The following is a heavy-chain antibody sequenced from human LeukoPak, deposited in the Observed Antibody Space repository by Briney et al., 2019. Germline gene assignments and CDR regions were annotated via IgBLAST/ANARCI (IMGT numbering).Heavy chain of an antibody. V-gene: IGHV3-30-3*01. J-gene: IGHJ4*02. D-gene: IGHD5-18*01. CDR3: ARVRGYSYGLVGPFGY. CDR1: GFTFSSYA. CDR2: ISYDGSNK. Sequence: GGSLRLSCAASGFTFSSYAMHWVRQAPGKGLEWVAVISYDGSNKYYADSVKGRFTISRDNPKNTLYLQMNSLRAEDTAVYYCARVRGYSYGLVGPFGYWGQGTLVTVSS.